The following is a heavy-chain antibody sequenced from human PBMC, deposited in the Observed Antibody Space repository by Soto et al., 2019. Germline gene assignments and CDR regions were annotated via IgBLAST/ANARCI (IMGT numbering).Heavy chain of an antibody. J-gene: IGHJ6*02. Sequence: ASVTVSCKASGYTFTSYDINWVRQATGQGLEWMGWMNPNSGNTGYAQKSQGRVTMTRNTSISTAYMELSSLRSEDTAVYYCARGVTTPRGYGMDVWGQGTTVTSP. CDR1: GYTFTSYD. V-gene: IGHV1-8*01. CDR2: MNPNSGNT. D-gene: IGHD4-17*01. CDR3: ARGVTTPRGYGMDV.